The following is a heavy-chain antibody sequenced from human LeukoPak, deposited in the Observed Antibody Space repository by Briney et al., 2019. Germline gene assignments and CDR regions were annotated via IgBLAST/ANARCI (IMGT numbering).Heavy chain of an antibody. D-gene: IGHD6-13*01. Sequence: PSETLSLTCTVSGGSISNYYWSWIRQPPGKGLEWIGYIYYSGSTNYNPSLKSRVTISVDTSKNQLSLKVSSVTAADTAMYYCARDQPLVPRAFDIWGQGTMVTVSS. V-gene: IGHV4-59*01. J-gene: IGHJ3*02. CDR1: GGSISNYY. CDR2: IYYSGST. CDR3: ARDQPLVPRAFDI.